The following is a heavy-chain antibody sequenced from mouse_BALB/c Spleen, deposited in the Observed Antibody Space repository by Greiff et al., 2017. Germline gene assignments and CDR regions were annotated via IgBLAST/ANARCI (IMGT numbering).Heavy chain of an antibody. J-gene: IGHJ2*01. V-gene: IGHV1-87*01. CDR2: IYPGDGDT. CDR1: GYTFTSYW. Sequence: VKLQQSGAELARPGASVKLSCKASGYTFTSYWMQWVKQRPGQGLEWIGAIYPGDGDTRYTQKFKGKATLTADKSSSTAYMQLSSLASEDSAVYYCARAWTTGFDYWGQGTTLTVSS. CDR3: ARAWTTGFDY. D-gene: IGHD1-1*01.